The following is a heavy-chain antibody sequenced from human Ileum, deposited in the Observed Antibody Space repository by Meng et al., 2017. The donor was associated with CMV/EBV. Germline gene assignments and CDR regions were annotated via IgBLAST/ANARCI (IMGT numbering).Heavy chain of an antibody. J-gene: IGHJ6*02. CDR1: GFTFVHYG. CDR2: ITWNGGST. Sequence: GESLKISCAASGFTFVHYGMSWVRQAPGKGLEYVSAITWNGGSTDYAVSVKGRFTISRDNAKNSLYLQMNSLRAEDTALYYCARDIVDNEDGVWGQGTTVTVSS. V-gene: IGHV3-20*04. CDR3: ARDIVDNEDGV. D-gene: IGHD5-12*01.